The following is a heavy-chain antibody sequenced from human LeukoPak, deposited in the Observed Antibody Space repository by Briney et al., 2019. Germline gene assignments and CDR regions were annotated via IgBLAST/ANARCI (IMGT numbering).Heavy chain of an antibody. CDR1: GFTFNRNA. J-gene: IGHJ4*02. D-gene: IGHD6-19*01. CDR3: VRRGDASSGWGDHDF. CDR2: IGGSGDKT. Sequence: GGSLRLSCAASGFTFNRNAISRVRQAPGKGLEWVSTIGGSGDKTFYADSVKGRFTISRDNSKNMVHLQMNSLTGEDTALYYCVRRGDASSGWGDHDFWGQGALVTVSS. V-gene: IGHV3-23*01.